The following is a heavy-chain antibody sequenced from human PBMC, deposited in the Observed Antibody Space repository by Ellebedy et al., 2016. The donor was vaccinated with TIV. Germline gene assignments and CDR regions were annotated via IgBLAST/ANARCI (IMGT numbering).Heavy chain of an antibody. CDR2: INHSGST. D-gene: IGHD3-10*01. CDR1: GGSFSGYY. CDR3: ARAPYGRFDP. Sequence: MPSETLSLTCAVYGGSFSGYYWSWIRQPPGKGLEWIGEINHSGSTNYNPSLKSRVTISVDTSKNQFSLKLSSVTAADTAVYYCARAPYGRFDPWGQGTLVTVSS. J-gene: IGHJ5*02. V-gene: IGHV4-34*01.